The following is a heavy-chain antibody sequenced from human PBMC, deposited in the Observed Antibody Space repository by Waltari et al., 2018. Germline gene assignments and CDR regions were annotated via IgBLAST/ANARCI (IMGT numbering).Heavy chain of an antibody. D-gene: IGHD3-16*01. CDR3: ARRFMTGEGLTLNWLDP. Sequence: VQLVQSGAEVKKPGESLRISCRDSGYGFDSYWIAWVRQRPGKGLEGMGHIDPGDSDTRYTPSCQGQVTISADKSVTTVYLQWSSLKTSDSGIFYCARRFMTGEGLTLNWLDPWGQGTLVTVSS. V-gene: IGHV5-51*01. J-gene: IGHJ5*02. CDR1: GYGFDSYW. CDR2: IDPGDSDT.